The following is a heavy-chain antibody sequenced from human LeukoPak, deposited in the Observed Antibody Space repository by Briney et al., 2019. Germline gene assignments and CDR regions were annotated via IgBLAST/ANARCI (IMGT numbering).Heavy chain of an antibody. V-gene: IGHV1-8*01. CDR3: ARGPPYCSGGSCCYAATGYNWFDP. CDR1: GYTFTSYD. Sequence: ASVKVSCKASGYTFTSYDINWVRQATGQGLEWMGWMNPNSGNTGYAQKFQGRVTMTRNTSISTAYMELSSLRSEDTAVYYCARGPPYCSGGSCCYAATGYNWFDPWGQGTLVTVSS. D-gene: IGHD2-15*01. J-gene: IGHJ5*02. CDR2: MNPNSGNT.